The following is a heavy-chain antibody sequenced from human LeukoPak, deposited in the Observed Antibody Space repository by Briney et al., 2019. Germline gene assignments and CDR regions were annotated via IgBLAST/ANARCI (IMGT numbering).Heavy chain of an antibody. CDR1: GYSFGIFG. J-gene: IGHJ5*02. CDR2: ISANNGDT. V-gene: IGHV1-18*01. D-gene: IGHD2-2*01. Sequence: ASVKVSCKASGYSFGIFGISWVRQAPGQGLGGMGSISANNGDTNYAQNLQGRVTMTTDTSTSTAYMELRSLRSDDTAVYYCARGGVVVPAAWFDPWGQGTLVTVSS. CDR3: ARGGVVVPAAWFDP.